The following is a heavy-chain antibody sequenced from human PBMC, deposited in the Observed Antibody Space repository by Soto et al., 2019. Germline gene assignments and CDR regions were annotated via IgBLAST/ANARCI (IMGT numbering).Heavy chain of an antibody. J-gene: IGHJ4*02. CDR1: GFTFGSYW. D-gene: IGHD2-21*02. V-gene: IGHV3-7*01. Sequence: GGSLRLSCAVSGFTFGSYWMNWVRLIPGKGLEWVAYIKPDGSATYYVDSVKGRFTISRDNAKNSLYRQMNSLRVEDTSVYYCARAGYCGPGCYYYFDYWGQGTLVTVS. CDR3: ARAGYCGPGCYYYFDY. CDR2: IKPDGSAT.